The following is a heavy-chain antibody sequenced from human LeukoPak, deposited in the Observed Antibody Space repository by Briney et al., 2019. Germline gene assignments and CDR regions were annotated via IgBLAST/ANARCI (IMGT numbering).Heavy chain of an antibody. CDR3: ARGYYYDTSGYYTSANWFDP. D-gene: IGHD3-22*01. V-gene: IGHV1-2*02. Sequence: ASVKVSFKTSGYTFTGYYMHWVRQAPGQGLEWMGWISPNSGDTNYAQKFQGRVTVTRDTSITTTYMELSRLKSDDAAVYYCARGYYYDTSGYYTSANWFDPWGQGTLVTVSS. J-gene: IGHJ5*02. CDR1: GYTFTGYY. CDR2: ISPNSGDT.